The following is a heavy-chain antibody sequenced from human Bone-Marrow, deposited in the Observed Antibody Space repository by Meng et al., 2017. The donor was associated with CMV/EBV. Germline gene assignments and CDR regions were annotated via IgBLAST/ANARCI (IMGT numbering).Heavy chain of an antibody. CDR2: IRYDGSNK. V-gene: IGHV3-30*02. CDR3: ARARKVKQQLVGGYGMDV. J-gene: IGHJ6*02. CDR1: GFTFSSYG. Sequence: GESLKISCAASGFTFSSYGMHWVRQAPGKGLEWVAFIRYDGSNKYYADSVKGRFTISRDNSKNTLYLQMNSLRAEDTAVYYCARARKVKQQLVGGYGMDVWGQGTTVTVSS. D-gene: IGHD6-13*01.